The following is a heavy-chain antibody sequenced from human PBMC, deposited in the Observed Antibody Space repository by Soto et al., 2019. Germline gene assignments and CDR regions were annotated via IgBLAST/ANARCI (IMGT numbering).Heavy chain of an antibody. CDR1: GESINNGAYF. V-gene: IGHV4-31*03. J-gene: IGHJ4*02. Sequence: QVQLQESGPGLVKPSQALSLTCSVSGESINNGAYFWSWIRQHPGMGLEWIGYVHASGSTYYNPSLSGRIDMSIDASKKQFYLNLKSVTAADTAVFFCARGFVEAAMAFDYWGPGALVTVSS. CDR2: VHASGST. D-gene: IGHD3-3*01. CDR3: ARGFVEAAMAFDY.